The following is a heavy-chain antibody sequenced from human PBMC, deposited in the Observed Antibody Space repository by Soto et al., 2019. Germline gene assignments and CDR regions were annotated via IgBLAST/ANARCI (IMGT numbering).Heavy chain of an antibody. Sequence: PGGSLRLSCAASGFTSSSYAMHWVRQARGKGLEWVAVISYEGSNKYYADSVKGRFIISRDNSKSTLYLQMNSLRTEDTAVYYCARDHHRYSGYDYVDYWGQGTLVTVSS. CDR2: ISYEGSNK. V-gene: IGHV3-30-3*01. CDR3: ARDHHRYSGYDYVDY. J-gene: IGHJ4*02. CDR1: GFTSSSYA. D-gene: IGHD5-12*01.